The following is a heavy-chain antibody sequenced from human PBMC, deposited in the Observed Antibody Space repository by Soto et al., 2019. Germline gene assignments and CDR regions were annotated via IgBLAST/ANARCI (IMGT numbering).Heavy chain of an antibody. Sequence: ASVKVSCKASGYTFTSYGISWVRQAPGQGLEWMGWISAYNGNTNYAQKLQGRDTMTTDTSTSTTYMELRSLRSDDTAEYYCTRVEYSSGWYGDYYYYMDVWGNGTTVTVSS. J-gene: IGHJ6*03. CDR3: TRVEYSSGWYGDYYYYMDV. CDR1: GYTFTSYG. CDR2: ISAYNGNT. V-gene: IGHV1-18*01. D-gene: IGHD6-19*01.